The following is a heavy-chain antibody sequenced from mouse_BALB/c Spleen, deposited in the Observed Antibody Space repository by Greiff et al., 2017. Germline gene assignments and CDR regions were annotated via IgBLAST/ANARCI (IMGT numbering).Heavy chain of an antibody. CDR1: GFSLTSYG. CDR3: AKKGFFTTVGYFDV. D-gene: IGHD1-1*01. CDR2: IWRGGST. V-gene: IGHV2-5-1*01. J-gene: IGHJ1*01. Sequence: QVQLKESGPSLVQPSQSLSITCTVSGFSLTSYGVHWVRQSPGKGLEWLGVIWRGGSTDYNAAFMSRLSITKDNSKSQVFFKMNSLQADDTAIYYCAKKGFFTTVGYFDVWGAGTTVTVSS.